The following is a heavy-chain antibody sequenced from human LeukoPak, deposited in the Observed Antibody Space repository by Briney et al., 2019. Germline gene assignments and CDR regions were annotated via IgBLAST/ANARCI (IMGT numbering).Heavy chain of an antibody. CDR1: GYTFTSYD. D-gene: IGHD3-10*01. V-gene: IGHV1-8*01. Sequence: ASVKVSFKASGYTFTSYDINWVRQATGQGLGWMGWINPNNGNTRYAQKLQGRVTMTLHRSISTAYMDLNSLRSGDTAVYVFARGSKVPSVLGFSYYYGSGSYYTFGYWGQGTLVTVSS. CDR3: ARGSKVPSVLGFSYYYGSGSYYTFGY. CDR2: INPNNGNT. J-gene: IGHJ4*02.